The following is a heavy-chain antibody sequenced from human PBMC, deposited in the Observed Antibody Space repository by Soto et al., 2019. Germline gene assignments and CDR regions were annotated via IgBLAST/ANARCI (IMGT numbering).Heavy chain of an antibody. CDR3: ARVGFEGATRNFDY. CDR1: GDSVSSNSAA. J-gene: IGHJ4*02. D-gene: IGHD1-26*01. Sequence: PSQTLSLTCAISGDSVSSNSAAWNWIRQSPSRGLEWLGRTYYRSKWYNDYAVSVKSRITNNPDTSKNQFSLQLNSVTPEDTAVYYFARVGFEGATRNFDYWGQGTLVTVSS. V-gene: IGHV6-1*01. CDR2: TYYRSKWYN.